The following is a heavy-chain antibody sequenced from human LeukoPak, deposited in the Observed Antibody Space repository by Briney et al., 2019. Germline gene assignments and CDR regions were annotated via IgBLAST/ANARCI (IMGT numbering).Heavy chain of an antibody. V-gene: IGHV3-74*01. CDR3: AREDYSGYDFYDY. CDR2: INSDGSSR. Sequence: PGGSLRLSCAASGFTFSSYWMHWVRQAPGKVLVWVSLINSDGSSRNYADSVKGRFTISRDNAKNTLYLQMNSLRVEDTAVYYCAREDYSGYDFYDYWGQGSLVTVSS. D-gene: IGHD5-12*01. J-gene: IGHJ4*02. CDR1: GFTFSSYW.